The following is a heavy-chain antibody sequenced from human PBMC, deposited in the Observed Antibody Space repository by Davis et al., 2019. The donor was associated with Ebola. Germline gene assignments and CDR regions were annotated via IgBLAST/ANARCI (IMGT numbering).Heavy chain of an antibody. CDR1: GFTFSSYG. V-gene: IGHV3-30*18. Sequence: GGSLRLSCAASGFTFSSYGMYWVRQAPGKGLEWVAVISYDGRNKNYADSVKGRFTMSRDNSKNTLSLQMNSLRVEDTAVYYCAKGEDYYGSGSYYNSLGIDYWGQGTLATVSS. J-gene: IGHJ4*02. CDR2: ISYDGRNK. CDR3: AKGEDYYGSGSYYNSLGIDY. D-gene: IGHD3-10*01.